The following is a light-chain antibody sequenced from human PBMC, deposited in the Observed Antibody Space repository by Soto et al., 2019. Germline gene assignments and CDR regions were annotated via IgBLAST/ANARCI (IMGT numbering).Light chain of an antibody. CDR2: GAS. CDR3: QQYGSSPRIT. Sequence: EIVLTQSPGTLSLSPGERATLSCRASQSVRSSYLAWYQQKPGQAPRLLIYGASSRATGIPDRFSGSGSGTDFTLTISRLEPEDFAVDYCQQYGSSPRITFGPGTKVDIK. J-gene: IGKJ3*01. CDR1: QSVRSSY. V-gene: IGKV3-20*01.